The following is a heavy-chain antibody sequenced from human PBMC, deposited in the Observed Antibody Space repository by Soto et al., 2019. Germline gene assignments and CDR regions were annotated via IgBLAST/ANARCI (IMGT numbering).Heavy chain of an antibody. V-gene: IGHV3-23*01. CDR2: ISGRGGNT. D-gene: IGHD2-15*01. J-gene: IGHJ4*02. CDR1: GFTFSNFA. Sequence: GGSLRLSCAASGFTFSNFAMSWVRQAPGKGLEWVSTISGRGGNTYYADSVKGRFTISRDNSRNTLYLQMDSLRVEDSAVYSCAKAACSGGTCYLYYFDYWGQGALVTVSS. CDR3: AKAACSGGTCYLYYFDY.